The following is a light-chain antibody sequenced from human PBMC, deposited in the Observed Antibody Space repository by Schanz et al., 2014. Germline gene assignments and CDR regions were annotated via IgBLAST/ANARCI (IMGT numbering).Light chain of an antibody. CDR3: QQYNSYST. CDR2: AAS. V-gene: IGKV1-5*01. CDR1: QSISSW. J-gene: IGKJ1*01. Sequence: DIQMTQSPSTLSASVGDRVTITCRASQSISSWLAWYQQKPGKAPNLLIYAASTLQSGVPSRFSGSGSGTDFTLTISSLQPEDFATYYCQQYNSYSTFGQGTKVEIK.